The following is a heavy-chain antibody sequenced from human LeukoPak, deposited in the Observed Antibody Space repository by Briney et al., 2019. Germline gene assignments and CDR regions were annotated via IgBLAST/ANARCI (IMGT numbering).Heavy chain of an antibody. J-gene: IGHJ4*02. D-gene: IGHD6-25*01. V-gene: IGHV3-30-3*01. CDR2: ISYDGYNK. CDR3: APAGGAAIFDY. Sequence: GGSLRLSCTASGFTFSSSAMHWVRQAPGKGLEWVAVISYDGYNKYFADSVKGRFTISRDNSKNTLYLQMDSLTAEDTAVYYCAPAGGAAIFDYWGQGTLVTVSS. CDR1: GFTFSSSA.